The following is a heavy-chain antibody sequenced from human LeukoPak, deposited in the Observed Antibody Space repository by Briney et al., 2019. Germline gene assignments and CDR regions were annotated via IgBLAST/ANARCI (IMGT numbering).Heavy chain of an antibody. Sequence: GGSLGLSCAASGFTFSSYAMSWVRQAPGKGLELVSAISGSGGSTYYADSVKGRFTISRDNSKNTQYLQMNSLRVEDPAVYYCARLSGRILIWPQPFGDGMDVWGQGTTVTVSS. D-gene: IGHD2-15*01. CDR3: ARLSGRILIWPQPFGDGMDV. CDR2: ISGSGGST. CDR1: GFTFSSYA. J-gene: IGHJ6*02. V-gene: IGHV3-23*01.